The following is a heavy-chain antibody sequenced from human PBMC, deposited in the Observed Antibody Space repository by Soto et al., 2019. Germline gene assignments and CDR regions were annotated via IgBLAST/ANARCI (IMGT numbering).Heavy chain of an antibody. CDR2: ISWNSGSI. CDR1: GFTFDDYA. D-gene: IGHD3-10*01. CDR3: AKATMVRGVIPTSYYYYYYMDV. J-gene: IGHJ6*03. V-gene: IGHV3-9*01. Sequence: GGSLRLSCAASGFTFDDYAMHWVRQAPGKGLEWVSGISWNSGSIGYADSVKGRFTISRDNAKNSLYLQMNSLRAEDTALYYCAKATMVRGVIPTSYYYYYYMDVWGKGTTVTVSS.